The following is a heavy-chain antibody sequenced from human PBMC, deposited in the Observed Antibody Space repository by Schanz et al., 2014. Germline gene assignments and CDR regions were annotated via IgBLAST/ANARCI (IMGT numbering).Heavy chain of an antibody. CDR3: AREVGLYDRGWFDP. D-gene: IGHD3-22*01. J-gene: IGHJ5*02. CDR1: GYTFTSYG. CDR2: IIPILGIA. V-gene: IGHV1-18*01. Sequence: QVHLVQSGAEVKKPGASVKVSCKASGYTFTSYGLNWVRQAPGQGLEWMGRIIPILGIANYAQKVQGRVTMTTDTSTSTVYLELSSLRSDDTAVYYCAREVGLYDRGWFDPWGQGTLVTVSS.